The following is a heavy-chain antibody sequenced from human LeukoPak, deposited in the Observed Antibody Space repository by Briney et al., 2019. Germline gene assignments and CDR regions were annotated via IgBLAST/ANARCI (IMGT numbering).Heavy chain of an antibody. J-gene: IGHJ4*02. V-gene: IGHV1-18*01. CDR3: ARVTQTDYDFDY. CDR2: ISAYNGNT. D-gene: IGHD4-17*01. Sequence: ASVKVSCKASGYTFTSYGISWVRQAPGQGLEWMGWISAYNGNTDYAQKLQGRVTMTTDTSTSAAYMELRSLRSDDTAVYYCARVTQTDYDFDYWGQGTLVTVSS. CDR1: GYTFTSYG.